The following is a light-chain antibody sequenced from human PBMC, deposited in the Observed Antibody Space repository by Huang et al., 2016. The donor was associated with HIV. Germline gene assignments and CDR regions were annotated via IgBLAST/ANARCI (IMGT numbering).Light chain of an antibody. J-gene: IGKJ1*01. CDR1: QRVLKTSNDKTC. V-gene: IGKV4-1*01. Sequence: DIVVTQSPDSLALSLGGRAAINCTVSQRVLKTSNDKTCLSWYQLKPGHPPKFLIYWASTRESVVPDRFSGSGSGTHFTLTIASLQAEDVAVYYCHQYYDSPQTFGQGTKVEV. CDR3: HQYYDSPQT. CDR2: WAS.